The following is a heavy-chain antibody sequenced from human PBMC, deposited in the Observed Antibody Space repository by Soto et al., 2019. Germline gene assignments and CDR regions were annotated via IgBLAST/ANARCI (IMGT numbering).Heavy chain of an antibody. CDR3: ARLGFGGHFGSYYFYGMDV. CDR1: GYSFSSYW. V-gene: IGHV5-51*01. Sequence: PGESLKISCQGSGYSFSSYWMAWVRQMSGKGLEWVGVIHPGDSDTRYSPSFQGQVTISADKSISTVYVQRASLKASDTAVYYCARLGFGGHFGSYYFYGMDVWGQGTTVTVYS. J-gene: IGHJ6*02. CDR2: IHPGDSDT. D-gene: IGHD2-15*01.